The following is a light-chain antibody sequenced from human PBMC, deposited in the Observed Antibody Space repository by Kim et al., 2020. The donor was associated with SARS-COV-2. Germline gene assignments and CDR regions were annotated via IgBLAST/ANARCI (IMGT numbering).Light chain of an antibody. CDR3: QQSRTFPYT. Sequence: DIQMTQSPSSLSASVGDRVTITYRASQSVPNQLNWYQQKPGKAPNLLIYAASGLQSGVPSRFSGSGSGTDFTLTISSLQPEDSATYYCQQSRTFPYTFGQGTKLEI. CDR2: AAS. V-gene: IGKV1-39*01. J-gene: IGKJ2*01. CDR1: QSVPNQ.